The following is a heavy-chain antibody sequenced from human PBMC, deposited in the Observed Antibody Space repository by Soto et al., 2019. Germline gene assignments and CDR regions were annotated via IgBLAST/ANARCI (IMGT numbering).Heavy chain of an antibody. Sequence: GEARQIPWRGSGYILIEYWIVLGRQMPGKGLEWMGIVYPRDSDTRYSPSFQGQVTISADRSTGTAFLQWRSLKASDTALYYCVRQLLPRQSIPFHSWGQGTLLTVSS. D-gene: IGHD2-21*02. CDR3: VRQLLPRQSIPFHS. CDR2: VYPRDSDT. CDR1: GYILIEYW. J-gene: IGHJ4*02. V-gene: IGHV5-51*01.